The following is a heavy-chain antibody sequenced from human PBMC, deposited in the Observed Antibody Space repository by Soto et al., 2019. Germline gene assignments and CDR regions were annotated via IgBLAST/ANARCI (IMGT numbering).Heavy chain of an antibody. D-gene: IGHD6-19*01. Sequence: GGSLRLSCAASGFTFRSYAMNWVRQAPGKGPEWVSGINSDGSSTSYADSVKGRFTISRDNAKNTLYLQMNSLRAEDTAVYYCAREAEQWLAHHFDYWGQGTLVTVSS. J-gene: IGHJ4*02. CDR3: AREAEQWLAHHFDY. CDR2: INSDGSST. CDR1: GFTFRSYA. V-gene: IGHV3-74*01.